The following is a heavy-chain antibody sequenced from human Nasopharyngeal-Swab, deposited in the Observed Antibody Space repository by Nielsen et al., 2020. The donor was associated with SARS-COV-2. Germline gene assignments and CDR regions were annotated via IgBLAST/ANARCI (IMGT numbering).Heavy chain of an antibody. CDR1: GFTFSSYS. CDR3: ARDLVKYSGYDYWDDAFDI. J-gene: IGHJ3*02. D-gene: IGHD5-12*01. CDR2: ISSSSSYI. Sequence: GESLKISCAASGFTFSSYSMNWVRQAPGKGLEWVSSISSSSSYIYYADSVKGRFTISRDNAKNSLYLQTNSLRAEDTAVYYCARDLVKYSGYDYWDDAFDIWGQGTMVTVSS. V-gene: IGHV3-21*01.